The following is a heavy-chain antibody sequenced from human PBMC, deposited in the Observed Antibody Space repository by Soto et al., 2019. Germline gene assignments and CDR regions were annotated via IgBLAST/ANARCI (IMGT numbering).Heavy chain of an antibody. CDR1: GGTFSSYT. J-gene: IGHJ1*01. Sequence: QVQLVQSGAEVKKPGSSVNVSCKASGGTFSSYTITWVRQAPGQGLEWMGRIVPILGMANYAQKFQGRVTITADKSTSTAYMELSSLASEDTAIYYCASGWGYWGQGALVTVSS. CDR2: IVPILGMA. V-gene: IGHV1-69*02. CDR3: ASGWGY. D-gene: IGHD2-21*01.